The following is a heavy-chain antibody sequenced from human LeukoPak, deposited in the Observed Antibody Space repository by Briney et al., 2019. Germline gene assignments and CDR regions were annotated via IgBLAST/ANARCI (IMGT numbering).Heavy chain of an antibody. D-gene: IGHD4-17*01. V-gene: IGHV3-9*01. CDR3: AKDVSLYGDYVFDY. J-gene: IGHJ4*02. CDR1: GDSISSYY. CDR2: ISWNSGSI. Sequence: LSLTCTVSGDSISSYYWSWIRQPAGKGLEWVSGISWNSGSIGYADSVKGRFTISRDNAKNSLYLQMNSLRAEDTALYYCAKDVSLYGDYVFDYWGQGTLVTVSS.